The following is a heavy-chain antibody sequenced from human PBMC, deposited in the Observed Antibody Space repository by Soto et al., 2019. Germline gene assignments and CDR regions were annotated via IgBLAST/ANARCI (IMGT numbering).Heavy chain of an antibody. D-gene: IGHD3-3*01. V-gene: IGHV3-30*18. CDR1: GFTFSSYG. CDR2: ISYDGSNK. CDR3: AKDVSNYDFWSGYSDYYGMDV. Sequence: GGSLRLSCAASGFTFSSYGMHWVRQAPGKGLEWVAVISYDGSNKYYADSVKGRFTISRDNSKNTLYLQMNSLRAEDTAVYYCAKDVSNYDFWSGYSDYYGMDVWGQGTTVTVSS. J-gene: IGHJ6*02.